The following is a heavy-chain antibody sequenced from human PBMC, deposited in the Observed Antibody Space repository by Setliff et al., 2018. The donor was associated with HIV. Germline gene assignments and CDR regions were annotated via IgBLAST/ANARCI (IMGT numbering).Heavy chain of an antibody. J-gene: IGHJ4*02. CDR3: ARVDRCSGGSCYFIDY. CDR1: GYSITSGYY. D-gene: IGHD2-15*01. Sequence: SETLSLTCTVSGYSITSGYYWGWIRQPPGKGLEWIGSIHHSGSTYYNPSLKSRVIISVDTSKNEVSLKASSVTAADTAVYYCARVDRCSGGSCYFIDYWGQGTLVTVSS. V-gene: IGHV4-38-2*02. CDR2: IHHSGST.